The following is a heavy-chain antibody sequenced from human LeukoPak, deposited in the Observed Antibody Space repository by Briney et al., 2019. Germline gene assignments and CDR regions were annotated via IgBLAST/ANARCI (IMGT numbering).Heavy chain of an antibody. D-gene: IGHD1-26*01. J-gene: IGHJ3*02. V-gene: IGHV4-59*12. CDR1: GGSISVYH. CDR3: AKEGMGSEATTAGGAFDI. Sequence: SETLSLTCTVSGGSISVYHWSWIRQPPGRGLEWIGYLYDTGSTNYNPSLKSRVTISVDTSKNQISLKLSSVTAADTAVYFCAKEGMGSEATTAGGAFDIWGQGTTVTVSS. CDR2: LYDTGST.